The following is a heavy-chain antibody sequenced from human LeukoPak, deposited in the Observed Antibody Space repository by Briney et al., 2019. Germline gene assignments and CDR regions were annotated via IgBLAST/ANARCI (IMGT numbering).Heavy chain of an antibody. Sequence: SETLSLTCTVSGGSISSYYWSWIRQPPAKGLEWIGYIYYSGSTNYHPSLKSRVTISVDTSKNQFSLKLSSVTAADTAGYYCSSFGGTMDYWGQGALVTVSS. CDR2: IYYSGST. CDR3: SSFGGTMDY. CDR1: GGSISSYY. V-gene: IGHV4-59*01. D-gene: IGHD3-16*01. J-gene: IGHJ4*02.